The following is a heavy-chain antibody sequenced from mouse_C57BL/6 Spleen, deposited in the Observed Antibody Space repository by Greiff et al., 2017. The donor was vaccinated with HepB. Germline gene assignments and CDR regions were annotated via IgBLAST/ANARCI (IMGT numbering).Heavy chain of an antibody. CDR1: GYTFTSYW. CDR2: IDPSDSET. J-gene: IGHJ1*03. Sequence: QVQLKQPGAELVRPGSSVKLSCKASGYTFTSYWMHWVKQRPIQGLEWIGNIDPSDSETHYNQKFKDKATLTVDKSSSTAYMQLSSLTSEDSAVYYCAREENDYDDWYFDVWGTGTTVTVSS. D-gene: IGHD2-4*01. CDR3: AREENDYDDWYFDV. V-gene: IGHV1-52*01.